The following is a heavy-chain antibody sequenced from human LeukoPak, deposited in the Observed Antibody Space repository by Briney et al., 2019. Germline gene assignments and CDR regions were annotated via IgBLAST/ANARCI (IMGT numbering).Heavy chain of an antibody. J-gene: IGHJ4*02. Sequence: ASVKVSCKVSGYTLTELSMHWVRQAPGKGLEWMGGFDAEDGETIYAQKFQGRVTMTEDTSTDTAYMELSSLRSEDTAVYYCATYQHQYYDILTGYRDQDYWGQGTLVTVSS. CDR2: FDAEDGET. CDR3: ATYQHQYYDILTGYRDQDY. CDR1: GYTLTELS. D-gene: IGHD3-9*01. V-gene: IGHV1-24*01.